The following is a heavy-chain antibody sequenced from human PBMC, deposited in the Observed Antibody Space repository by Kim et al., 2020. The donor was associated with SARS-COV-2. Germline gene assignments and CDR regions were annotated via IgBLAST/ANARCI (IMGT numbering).Heavy chain of an antibody. Sequence: GGSLRLSCTASGFTFGDYAMSWFRQAPGKGLEWVGFIRSKAYGGTTEYAASVKGRFTISRDDSKSIAYLQMNSLKTEDTAVYYCTRVNSYGYWGFHVISWGWFDPWGQGTLVTVSS. V-gene: IGHV3-49*03. CDR2: IRSKAYGGTT. CDR3: TRVNSYGYWGFHVISWGWFDP. D-gene: IGHD5-18*01. CDR1: GFTFGDYA. J-gene: IGHJ5*02.